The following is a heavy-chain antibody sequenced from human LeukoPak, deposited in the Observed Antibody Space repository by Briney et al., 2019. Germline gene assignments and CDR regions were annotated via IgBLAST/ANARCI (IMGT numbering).Heavy chain of an antibody. CDR3: ARDNYDYVWGSYRNENYFDY. J-gene: IGHJ4*02. V-gene: IGHV4-31*03. Sequence: IPSQTLSLTCTVSGGSISSGGYYWSWIRQHPGKGLEWIGYIYYSGSTYYNPSLKSRVTISVDTSKNQFSLKLSSVTAADTAVYYCARDNYDYVWGSYRNENYFDYWGQGTLVTVSS. CDR2: IYYSGST. CDR1: GGSISSGGYY. D-gene: IGHD3-16*02.